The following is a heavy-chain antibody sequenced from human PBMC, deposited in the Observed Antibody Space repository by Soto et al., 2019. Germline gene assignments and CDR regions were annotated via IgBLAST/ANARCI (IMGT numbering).Heavy chain of an antibody. J-gene: IGHJ5*02. CDR1: GGSFSGYY. CDR2: INHSGST. Sequence: PSETLSLTCAVYGGSFSGYYWSWIRQPPGKGLEWIGEINHSGSTNYNPSLKSRVTISVDTSKNQFSLKLSSVTAADTAVYYCARGRGSSWYGPNWFDPWGQGTLVTVSS. D-gene: IGHD6-13*01. CDR3: ARGRGSSWYGPNWFDP. V-gene: IGHV4-34*01.